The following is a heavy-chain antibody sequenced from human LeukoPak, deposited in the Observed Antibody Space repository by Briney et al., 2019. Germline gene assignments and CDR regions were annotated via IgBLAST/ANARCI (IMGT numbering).Heavy chain of an antibody. D-gene: IGHD6-19*01. CDR1: GGSFSGYY. CDR3: ARALRWLTYNWFDP. V-gene: IGHV4-34*01. CDR2: INHSGST. Sequence: PSETLSLTCAVYGGSFSGYYWSWIRQPPGKGLEWIGEINHSGSTNYNPSLKSRVTISVDTSKNQFSLKLSSVTAADTAAYYCARALRWLTYNWFDPWGQGTLVTVSS. J-gene: IGHJ5*02.